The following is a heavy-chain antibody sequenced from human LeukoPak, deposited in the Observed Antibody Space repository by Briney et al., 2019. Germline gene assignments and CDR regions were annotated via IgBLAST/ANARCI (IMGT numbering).Heavy chain of an antibody. CDR1: GYTFTSYD. V-gene: IGHV1-18*01. J-gene: IGHJ5*02. CDR2: ISAYNGNT. D-gene: IGHD2-2*01. CDR3: ARDCSSTSCYPFDP. Sequence: GASVKVSCKASGYTFTSYDINWVRQAPGQGLEWMGWISAYNGNTNYAQKLQGRVTMTTDTSTSTAYMELRSLRSDDTAVYYCARDCSSTSCYPFDPWGQGTLVTVSS.